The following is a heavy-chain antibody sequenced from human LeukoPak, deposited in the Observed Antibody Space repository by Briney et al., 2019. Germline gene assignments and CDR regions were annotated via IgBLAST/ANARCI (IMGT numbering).Heavy chain of an antibody. J-gene: IGHJ4*02. V-gene: IGHV3-7*01. CDR3: ASGVYYYDY. CDR1: GFTFSSYW. CDR2: IKEDGSEK. D-gene: IGHD2/OR15-2a*01. Sequence: GGSLRLSCAASGFTFSSYWMTWVRQAPGKGLEWVANIKEDGSEKYYVDSVKGRFTISRDNAKNSLYLQMNSLRTEDTAVYYCASGVYYYDYRGQGTLVTVSS.